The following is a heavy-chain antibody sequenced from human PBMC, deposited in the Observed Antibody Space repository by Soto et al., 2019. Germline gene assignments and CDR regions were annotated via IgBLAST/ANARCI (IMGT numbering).Heavy chain of an antibody. CDR3: ARTGFFDY. CDR1: AGNFDTYS. V-gene: IGHV1-69*02. CDR2: TIPAIDLI. Sequence: QVQLVQSGDEVKKPGASVKVSCKASAGNFDTYSIMWVRQAPGQGLEWMGRTIPAIDLINYAQKFQGRFTITMDKATTTVYMELRSLRYEDTAIYDCARTGFFDYWGQGTLVIVSS. J-gene: IGHJ4*02.